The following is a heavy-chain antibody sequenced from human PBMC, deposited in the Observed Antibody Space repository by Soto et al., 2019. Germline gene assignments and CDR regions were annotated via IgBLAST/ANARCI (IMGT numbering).Heavy chain of an antibody. CDR2: INAANGDT. CDR3: ARDEGGYDILTGYYKAHHFDY. D-gene: IGHD3-9*01. J-gene: IGHJ4*02. Sequence: ASVKVSCKASGYTFTSYGIHWVRQAPGQRLEWMGWINAANGDTKYSPKFQGRVTITRDTSASTAYMELSSLRSEDTAVYYCARDEGGYDILTGYYKAHHFDYWGQGVLVTVSS. V-gene: IGHV1-3*01. CDR1: GYTFTSYG.